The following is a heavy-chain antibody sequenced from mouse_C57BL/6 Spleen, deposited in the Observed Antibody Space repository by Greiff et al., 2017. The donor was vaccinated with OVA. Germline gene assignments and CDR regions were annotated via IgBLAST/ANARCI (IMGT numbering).Heavy chain of an antibody. CDR3: ARNLYDYDRYFDV. V-gene: IGHV2-2*01. J-gene: IGHJ1*03. Sequence: VHLVESGPGLVQPSQSLSITCTVSGFSLTSYGVHWVRQSPGQGLEWLGVIWSGGSTDYNAAFISRLSISKDNSKCQVFFKMNSRQADDTAIYYCARNLYDYDRYFDVWGTGTTVTVSS. CDR1: GFSLTSYG. CDR2: IWSGGST. D-gene: IGHD2-4*01.